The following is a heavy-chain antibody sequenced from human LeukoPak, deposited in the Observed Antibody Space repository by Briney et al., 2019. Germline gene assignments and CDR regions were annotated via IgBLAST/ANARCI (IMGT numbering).Heavy chain of an antibody. CDR1: GGSFSGYY. V-gene: IGHV4-34*01. CDR3: ARGCGGDCSIDY. J-gene: IGHJ4*02. CDR2: INHSGST. Sequence: WETLSLTCAVYGGSFSGYYWSWIRQPPGKGLEWIGEINHSGSTNYNPSLKSRVTISVDTSKNQFSLKLSSVTAADTAVYYCARGCGGDCSIDYWGQGTLVTVSS. D-gene: IGHD2-21*02.